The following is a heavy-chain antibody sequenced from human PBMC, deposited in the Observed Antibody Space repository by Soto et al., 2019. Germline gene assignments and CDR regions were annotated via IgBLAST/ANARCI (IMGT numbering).Heavy chain of an antibody. Sequence: GGSLRLSCAASGFTFSSYWMSWVLQAPGRGLEWMANIKYDGSEKYYVDSVKGRLTISRDNAKNSLYLQMNSLRAEDTAVYCCASSPHKDSRPDYWGQGTLVTVSS. D-gene: IGHD3-22*01. CDR1: GFTFSSYW. J-gene: IGHJ4*02. CDR3: ASSPHKDSRPDY. V-gene: IGHV3-7*03. CDR2: IKYDGSEK.